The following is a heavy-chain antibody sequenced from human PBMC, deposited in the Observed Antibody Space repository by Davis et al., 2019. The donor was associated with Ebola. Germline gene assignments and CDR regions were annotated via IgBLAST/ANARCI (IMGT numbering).Heavy chain of an antibody. CDR1: GFTFSSYG. D-gene: IGHD3-10*01. V-gene: IGHV3-33*01. J-gene: IGHJ6*02. CDR3: ARDRLVQGGYYYGMDV. Sequence: PGGSLRLSCAASGFTFSSYGMHWVRQAPGKGLEWVAVIWYDGSNKYYADSVEGRFTISRDNSKNTLYLQMNSLRAEDTAVYYCARDRLVQGGYYYGMDVWGQGTTVTVSS. CDR2: IWYDGSNK.